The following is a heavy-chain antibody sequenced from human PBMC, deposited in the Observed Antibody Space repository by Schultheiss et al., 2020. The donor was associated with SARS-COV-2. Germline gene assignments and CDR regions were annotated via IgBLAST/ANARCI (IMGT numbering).Heavy chain of an antibody. CDR3: VKRGSSGPFDY. J-gene: IGHJ4*02. V-gene: IGHV3-30*15. Sequence: GGSLRLSCAASGFTFSSCAMHWVRQAPGKGLEWVAVISYDGSNKYYADSVKGRFTISRDNSKNTLYLQMSSLRAEDTAVYYCVKRGSSGPFDYWGQGTLVTVSS. CDR2: ISYDGSNK. D-gene: IGHD6-19*01. CDR1: GFTFSSCA.